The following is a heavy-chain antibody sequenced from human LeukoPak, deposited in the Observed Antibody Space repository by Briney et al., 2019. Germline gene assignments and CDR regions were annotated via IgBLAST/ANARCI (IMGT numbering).Heavy chain of an antibody. D-gene: IGHD2-15*01. CDR3: AKGDGIVVVVAATLDGSLDY. CDR1: GFTFSNAW. V-gene: IGHV3-23*01. Sequence: GSLRLSCAASGFTFSNAWMSWVRQAPGKGLEWVSAISGSGGSTFYADSVKGRFTISRDNSKNTLYLQMNSLRAEDTAVYYCAKGDGIVVVVAATLDGSLDYWGQGTLVTVSS. CDR2: ISGSGGST. J-gene: IGHJ4*02.